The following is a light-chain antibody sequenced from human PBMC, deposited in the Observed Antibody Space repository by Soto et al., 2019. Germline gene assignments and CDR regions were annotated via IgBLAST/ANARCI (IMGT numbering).Light chain of an antibody. J-gene: IGKJ1*01. V-gene: IGKV3-15*01. CDR2: GAS. Sequence: TQSPCTLSFSPWERSTLSFMASQSVSSSYLAWYQQKPGQAPRLLIYGASTRATGIPARFSGSGSGTEFTLTISSLQSEDFAVYYCQQYNNWPSFGQGTKVDIK. CDR1: QSVSSSY. CDR3: QQYNNWPS.